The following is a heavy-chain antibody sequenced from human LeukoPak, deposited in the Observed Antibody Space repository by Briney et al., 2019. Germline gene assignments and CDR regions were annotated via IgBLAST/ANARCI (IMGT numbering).Heavy chain of an antibody. CDR3: ARGLDIVVVPAPVSI. Sequence: GGSLRLSCSASGFTFSSYAMYWVRQAPGKGLEYVSAINGNGGATSYADSVKGRFTISRDNSKNTLYLQMNSLRAEDTAVYYCARGLDIVVVPAPVSIWGQGTMVTVSS. D-gene: IGHD2-2*01. CDR2: INGNGGAT. V-gene: IGHV3-64*04. CDR1: GFTFSSYA. J-gene: IGHJ3*02.